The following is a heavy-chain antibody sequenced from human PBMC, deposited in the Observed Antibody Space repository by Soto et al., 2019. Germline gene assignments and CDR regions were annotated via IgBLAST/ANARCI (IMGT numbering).Heavy chain of an antibody. CDR3: ARDFDKHFDY. CDR1: GGSISSYY. V-gene: IGHV4-59*01. J-gene: IGHJ4*02. D-gene: IGHD3-9*01. Sequence: PSETLSLTCTVSGGSISSYYWSWIRQPPGKGLEWIGYIYYSGSTNYNPSLKSRVTISVDTSKNQFSLKLSSVTAADTAVYYCARDFDKHFDYGGQGTLVTVSS. CDR2: IYYSGST.